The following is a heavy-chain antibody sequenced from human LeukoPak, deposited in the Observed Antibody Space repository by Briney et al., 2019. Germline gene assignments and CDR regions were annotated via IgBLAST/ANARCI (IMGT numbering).Heavy chain of an antibody. D-gene: IGHD5-12*01. V-gene: IGHV3-30*02. CDR1: GFIFETFG. J-gene: IGHJ6*02. CDR3: ARINAGYRTYGIDV. Sequence: GGSLRLSCVASGFIFETFGMHWVRQAPGKGLEWVAYIPHDGSNQYSADSLKGRFTNSRDNSKNTLYLEMHSLRVEDTAVYYCARINAGYRTYGIDVWGQGTAVIVSS. CDR2: IPHDGSNQ.